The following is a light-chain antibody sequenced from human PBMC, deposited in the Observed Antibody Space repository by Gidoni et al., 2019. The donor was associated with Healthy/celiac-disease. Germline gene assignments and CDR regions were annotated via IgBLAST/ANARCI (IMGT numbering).Light chain of an antibody. CDR3: QQRSNWPRT. CDR1: QRVSSY. J-gene: IGKJ4*01. CDR2: DAS. Sequence: EIVLTQSPATLSLSPGESATLCCRTSQRVSSYLAWYQQKPGQAPRLLIYDASNRATGIPARFSGSGSGTDFTLTISRLEPEDFAVYYCQQRSNWPRTFGGGTKVEIK. V-gene: IGKV3-11*01.